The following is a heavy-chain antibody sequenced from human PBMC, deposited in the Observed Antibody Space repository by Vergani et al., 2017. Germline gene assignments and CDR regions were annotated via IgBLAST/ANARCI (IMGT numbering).Heavy chain of an antibody. CDR1: GFTFSSYW. CDR3: ARVPVLXFGELLVYYYYMDV. J-gene: IGHJ6*03. Sequence: EVQLVESGGGLVQPGGSLRLSCAASGFTFSSYWMSWVRQAPGKGLEWVANIKQDGSEKYYVDSVKGRFTISRDNAKNSLYLQMNSLRAEDTAVYYCARVPVLXFGELLVYYYYMDVWGKGTRSPSP. D-gene: IGHD3-10*01. V-gene: IGHV3-7*01. CDR2: IKQDGSEK.